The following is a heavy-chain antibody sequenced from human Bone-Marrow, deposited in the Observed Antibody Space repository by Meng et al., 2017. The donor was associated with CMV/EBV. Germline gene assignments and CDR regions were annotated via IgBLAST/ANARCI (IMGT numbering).Heavy chain of an antibody. Sequence: GESLKISCAASGFTFSSYSMNWVRQTPEKGLEWVSSISSSSSYIYYTDSVKGRFTISRDNAKNSLYLQMNSLRAEDTAVYYCARRITIFGVVRGFGMDVWGQGTTVTVSS. J-gene: IGHJ6*02. CDR1: GFTFSSYS. V-gene: IGHV3-21*01. CDR2: ISSSSSYI. D-gene: IGHD3-3*01. CDR3: ARRITIFGVVRGFGMDV.